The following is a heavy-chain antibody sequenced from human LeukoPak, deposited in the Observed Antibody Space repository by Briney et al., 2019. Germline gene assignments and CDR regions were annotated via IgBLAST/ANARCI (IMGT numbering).Heavy chain of an antibody. CDR1: GFTFSSYS. V-gene: IGHV3-21*01. CDR2: ISSSSSYI. Sequence: GGSLRLSCAASGFTFSSYSMNWVRQAPGKGLEWVSSISSSSSYIYYADSVKGRFTISRDNAKNSLYLQMNSLRAEDTAVYYCARDGSYYPDAWFDPWGQGTLVTVSS. J-gene: IGHJ5*02. CDR3: ARDGSYYPDAWFDP. D-gene: IGHD1-26*01.